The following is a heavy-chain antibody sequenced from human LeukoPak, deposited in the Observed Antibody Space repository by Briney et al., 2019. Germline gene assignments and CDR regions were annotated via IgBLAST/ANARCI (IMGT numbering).Heavy chain of an antibody. J-gene: IGHJ4*02. CDR2: IYYSGST. Sequence: SETLSLTCTVSGGSISSSSYYWGWIRQPLGKGLEWIGSIYYSGSTYYNPSLKSRVTISVDTSKNQFSLKLSSVTAADTAVYYCASCYGSGSYYNGDYWGQGTLVTVSS. CDR1: GGSISSSSYY. V-gene: IGHV4-39*01. D-gene: IGHD3-10*01. CDR3: ASCYGSGSYYNGDY.